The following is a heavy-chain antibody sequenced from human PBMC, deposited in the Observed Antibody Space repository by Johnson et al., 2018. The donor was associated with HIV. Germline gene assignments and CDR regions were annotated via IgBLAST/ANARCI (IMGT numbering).Heavy chain of an antibody. J-gene: IGHJ3*02. CDR1: GFTFSNVW. V-gene: IGHV3-15*01. CDR3: TTAIVIDAFDI. CDR2: IKRKIEAEAT. Sequence: VQLVESGGGLVKPGGSLRLSCAASGFTFSNVWMSWVRQAPGMGLEWVGRIKRKIEAEATDYAAPVKGRFTISRDDSKNTLFLQMSSLKTDDTAVYYCTTAIVIDAFDIWGQGTMVTVSS. D-gene: IGHD3-16*02.